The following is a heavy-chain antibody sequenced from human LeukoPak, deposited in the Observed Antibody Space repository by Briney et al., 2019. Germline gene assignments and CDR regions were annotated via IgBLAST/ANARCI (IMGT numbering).Heavy chain of an antibody. CDR2: ISAYNGNT. CDR1: GYTFTSYG. V-gene: IGHV1-18*01. D-gene: IGHD3-16*01. Sequence: ASVKVSCKASGYTFTSYGISWVRQAPGQGLEWMGWISAYNGNTNYAQKFQGRVTMTRNTSINTAYMELSGLRSEDTAVYYCARDSAGGDYWGQGTLITVSS. CDR3: ARDSAGGDY. J-gene: IGHJ4*02.